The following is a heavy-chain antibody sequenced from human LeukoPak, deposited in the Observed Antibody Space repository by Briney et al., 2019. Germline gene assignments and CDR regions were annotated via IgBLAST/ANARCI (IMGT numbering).Heavy chain of an antibody. J-gene: IGHJ6*02. V-gene: IGHV3-30-3*01. D-gene: IGHD2-2*01. Sequence: GGSLRLSCAASGFTFSSYAMHWVRQAPGKGLEWVAVISYDGSNKYYADPVKGRFTISRDNSKNTLYLQMNSLRAEDTAVYYCARDAYPYCSSTSCYRVSGMDVWGQGTTVTVSS. CDR3: ARDAYPYCSSTSCYRVSGMDV. CDR2: ISYDGSNK. CDR1: GFTFSSYA.